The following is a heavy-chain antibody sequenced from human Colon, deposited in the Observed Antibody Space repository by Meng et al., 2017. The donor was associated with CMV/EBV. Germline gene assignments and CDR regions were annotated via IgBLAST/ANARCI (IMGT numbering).Heavy chain of an antibody. J-gene: IGHJ4*02. V-gene: IGHV3-7*01. CDR1: GFTFSRYW. Sequence: LSLPCAASGFTFSRYWMSWVRQAPGKGLGWVANIKQDGSEKYYVDSVKGRFTISRDNAKNSLYLQMNSLRAEDTAVYYCARDLVSYSSGWYSYWGQGTLVTVSS. D-gene: IGHD6-19*01. CDR2: IKQDGSEK. CDR3: ARDLVSYSSGWYSY.